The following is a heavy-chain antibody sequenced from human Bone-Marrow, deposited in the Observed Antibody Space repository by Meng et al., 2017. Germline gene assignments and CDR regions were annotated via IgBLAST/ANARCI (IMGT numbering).Heavy chain of an antibody. CDR3: ARDRVIVGATNLEYFQH. J-gene: IGHJ1*01. V-gene: IGHV1-46*01. CDR2: INPSGGST. Sequence: ASVNVSCKASGYTFTSYYMHLVRQAPGQGLEWMGIINPSGGSTSYAQKFQGRVTMTRDTSTSTVYMELSSLRSEDTAVYYRARDRVIVGATNLEYFQHWGQGTLVTVSS. D-gene: IGHD1-26*01. CDR1: GYTFTSYY.